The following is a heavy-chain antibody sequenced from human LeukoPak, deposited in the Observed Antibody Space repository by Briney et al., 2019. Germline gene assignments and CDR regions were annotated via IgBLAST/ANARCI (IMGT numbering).Heavy chain of an antibody. Sequence: GGSLRLSFEVSEFPFSIYAMAWVRQAPGQGLGWVSAIDASGSDTYYTDSVKGRFTISRDNSKNTVYLQMNSLRVEDTAVYYCADYRKPQGLDYWGQGTLVTVSS. J-gene: IGHJ4*02. V-gene: IGHV3-23*01. D-gene: IGHD3-16*01. CDR3: ADYRKPQGLDY. CDR1: EFPFSIYA. CDR2: IDASGSDT.